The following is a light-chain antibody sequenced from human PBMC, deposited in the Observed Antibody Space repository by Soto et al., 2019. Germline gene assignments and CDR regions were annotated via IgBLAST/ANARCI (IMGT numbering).Light chain of an antibody. CDR3: QQYKYQWT. V-gene: IGKV1-5*03. Sequence: DIQMTQSPSTLSASVGDRVTITCRASQTINDWLAWYQHKPGQGPKPLIYATSKLETGVPPRFSGSGSGTAFTISINGLQPDDSATYFCQQYKYQWTCGHGTKVEVK. J-gene: IGKJ1*01. CDR1: QTINDW. CDR2: ATS.